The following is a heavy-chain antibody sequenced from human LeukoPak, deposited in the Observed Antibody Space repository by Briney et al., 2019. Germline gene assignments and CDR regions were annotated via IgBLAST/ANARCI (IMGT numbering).Heavy chain of an antibody. Sequence: GGSLRLSCAATGFTFSSYSMNWVRQAPGKGLEWVSSISSSSSYIYYADSVKGRFALSRDNAKNSLYLQMNSLRAEDTAVYYCARDLRGRSSGWYDYWGQGTLVTVSS. J-gene: IGHJ4*02. D-gene: IGHD6-19*01. CDR2: ISSSSSYI. CDR1: GFTFSSYS. CDR3: ARDLRGRSSGWYDY. V-gene: IGHV3-21*01.